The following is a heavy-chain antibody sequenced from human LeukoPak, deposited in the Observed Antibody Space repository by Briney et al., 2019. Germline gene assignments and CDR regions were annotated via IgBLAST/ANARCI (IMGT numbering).Heavy chain of an antibody. CDR2: IYTSGST. Sequence: TSETLSLTCTVSGGSISSYYWSWIRQPAGKGLEWIGRIYTSGSTNYNPSLKSRVTMSVDTSKNQFSLKLSSVTAADTDVYYCARVEFNWNYVDYWGQGTLVTVSS. CDR3: ARVEFNWNYVDY. J-gene: IGHJ4*02. CDR1: GGSISSYY. V-gene: IGHV4-4*07. D-gene: IGHD1-20*01.